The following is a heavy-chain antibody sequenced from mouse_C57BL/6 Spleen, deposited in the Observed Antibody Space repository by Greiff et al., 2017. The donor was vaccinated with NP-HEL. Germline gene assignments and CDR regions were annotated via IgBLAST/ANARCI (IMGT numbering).Heavy chain of an antibody. J-gene: IGHJ2*01. CDR1: GYTFTSYW. V-gene: IGHV1-53*01. CDR3: AREGIYYGNYGNYFDY. D-gene: IGHD2-1*01. CDR2: INPSNGGT. Sequence: QVQLQQPGTELVKPGASVKLSCKASGYTFTSYWMHWVKQRPGQGLEWIRNINPSNGGTNYNEKFKSKATLTVDKSSSTAYMQLSSLTSEDSAVYYCAREGIYYGNYGNYFDYWGQGTTLTVSS.